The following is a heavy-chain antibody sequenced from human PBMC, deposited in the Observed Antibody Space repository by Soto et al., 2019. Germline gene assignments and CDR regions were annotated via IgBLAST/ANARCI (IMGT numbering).Heavy chain of an antibody. Sequence: GGSLRLSCAASGFTFSSYAMHWVRQAPGKGLEWVAVISYDGSNKYYADSVKGRFTISRDNSKNTLYLQMNSLRAEDTAVYYCARVFYGSGSYHFDYWGQGTLVTVSS. CDR3: ARVFYGSGSYHFDY. D-gene: IGHD3-10*01. V-gene: IGHV3-30-3*01. CDR2: ISYDGSNK. CDR1: GFTFSSYA. J-gene: IGHJ4*02.